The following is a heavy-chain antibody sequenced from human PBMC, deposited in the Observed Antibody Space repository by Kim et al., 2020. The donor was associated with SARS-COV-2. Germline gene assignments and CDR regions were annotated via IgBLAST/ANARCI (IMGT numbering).Heavy chain of an antibody. CDR3: ARVPKGDYYGMDV. CDR1: GFTFTSHW. V-gene: IGHV3-7*01. Sequence: GGSLRLSCAASGFTFTSHWMTWVRQAPGKGLEWVANINQDGSETSYVDSVKGRFTISRDNAGNSIYLQMNSLKVEDMAVYYCARVPKGDYYGMDVWGQGTMVTVSS. J-gene: IGHJ6*02. CDR2: INQDGSET.